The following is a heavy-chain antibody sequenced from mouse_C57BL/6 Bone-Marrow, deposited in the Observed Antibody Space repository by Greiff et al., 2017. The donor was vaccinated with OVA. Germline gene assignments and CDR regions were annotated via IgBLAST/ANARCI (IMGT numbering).Heavy chain of an antibody. CDR3: TSYYGNVDWYFDV. CDR2: IDPENGDT. V-gene: IGHV14-4*01. Sequence: EVQLQQSGAELVRPGASVKLSCTASGFNIKDDYLPWVKQRPEQGLEWIGWIDPENGDTASASKFQGKATITADTASNTAYLQLSSLTSEDTAVYYCTSYYGNVDWYFDVWGTGTTVTVSS. J-gene: IGHJ1*03. CDR1: GFNIKDDY. D-gene: IGHD2-1*01.